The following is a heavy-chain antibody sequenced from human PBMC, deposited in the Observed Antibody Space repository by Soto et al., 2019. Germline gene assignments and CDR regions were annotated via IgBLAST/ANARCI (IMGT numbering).Heavy chain of an antibody. J-gene: IGHJ5*02. CDR3: ARVRHFPPLEWLVTGWFDP. Sequence: QVQLQQWGAGLLKPSETLSLTCAVYGGSFSGYYWSWIRQPPGKGLEWIGEINHSGSTNYNSSLKSRVTISVDTSKNQFSLKLSSVTAADTAVYYCARVRHFPPLEWLVTGWFDPWGQGTLVTVSS. CDR1: GGSFSGYY. V-gene: IGHV4-34*01. D-gene: IGHD3-3*01. CDR2: INHSGST.